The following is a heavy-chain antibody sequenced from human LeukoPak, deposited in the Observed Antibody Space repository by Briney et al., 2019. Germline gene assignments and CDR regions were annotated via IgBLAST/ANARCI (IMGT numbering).Heavy chain of an antibody. Sequence: GGSLRLSGAVSGFTFSSYWMHWFRQAPGKGLVWVSRINSDGSSTNYADSLKGRFTISRDNAKNTLYLQMNSLRDEDTAVYYCAREFRVLPDIWGQGTMVTVSS. D-gene: IGHD2-8*02. V-gene: IGHV3-74*01. CDR3: AREFRVLPDI. J-gene: IGHJ3*02. CDR2: INSDGSST. CDR1: GFTFSSYW.